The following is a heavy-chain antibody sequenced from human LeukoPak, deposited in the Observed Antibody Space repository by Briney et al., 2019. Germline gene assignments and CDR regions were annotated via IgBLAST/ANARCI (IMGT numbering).Heavy chain of an antibody. Sequence: SETLSLTCTVSGGSISSYYWSWLGQPPGKGLEEIGYIYYSGSTPYTPSLKSRVTISVDPSNNQFSLKLSSVTAADTAVYDCARNGNERVRPYYGMDVWGQGTTVTVSS. CDR3: ARNGNERVRPYYGMDV. CDR1: GGSISSYY. D-gene: IGHD1-1*01. J-gene: IGHJ6*02. V-gene: IGHV4-59*08. CDR2: IYYSGST.